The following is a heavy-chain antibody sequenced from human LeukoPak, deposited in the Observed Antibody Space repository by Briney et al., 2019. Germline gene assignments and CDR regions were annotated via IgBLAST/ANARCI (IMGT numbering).Heavy chain of an antibody. D-gene: IGHD6-19*01. CDR1: GFTFSSYA. V-gene: IGHV3-23*01. Sequence: GGSLRLSRAASGFTFSSYAMSWVRQAPGKGLEWVSATSGSGGSTYYADSVKGRFTISRDNSKNTLYLQMNSLRAEDTAVYYCAKVPLLDSSGWYEDYWGQGTLVTVSS. CDR2: TSGSGGST. CDR3: AKVPLLDSSGWYEDY. J-gene: IGHJ4*02.